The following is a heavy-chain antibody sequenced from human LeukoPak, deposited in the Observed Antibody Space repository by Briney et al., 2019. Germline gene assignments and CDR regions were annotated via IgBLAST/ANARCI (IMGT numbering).Heavy chain of an antibody. Sequence: SQTLSLTCAISGDSVSSNSAAWNWLRQSPSRGLEWLGRTYYRSKWYNDYAVSVKSRITINPDTSKNQFSLQLNSVTPEDTAVYYCARAPEVELGAFDYWGQGTLVTVSS. V-gene: IGHV6-1*01. CDR1: GDSVSSNSAA. J-gene: IGHJ4*02. CDR3: ARAPEVELGAFDY. D-gene: IGHD7-27*01. CDR2: TYYRSKWYN.